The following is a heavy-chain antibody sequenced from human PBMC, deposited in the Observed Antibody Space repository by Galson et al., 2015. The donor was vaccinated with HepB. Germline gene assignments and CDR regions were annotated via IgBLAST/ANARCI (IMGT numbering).Heavy chain of an antibody. J-gene: IGHJ5*02. D-gene: IGHD1-1*01. CDR2: TYYRTQWFY. V-gene: IGHV6-1*01. CDR1: GDSVSNNSV. CDR3: VRGWNDVWPRFDP. Sequence: CAISGDSVSNNSVWNWIRQNPSRGLEWLGRTYYRTQWFYQYAEFVKGRISINPDTSKNQFSLYLNSVTPEDTAVYYCVRGWNDVWPRFDPWGQGTLVTVSS.